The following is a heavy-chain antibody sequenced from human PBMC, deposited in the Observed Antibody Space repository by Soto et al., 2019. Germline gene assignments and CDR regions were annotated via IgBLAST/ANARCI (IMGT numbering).Heavy chain of an antibody. Sequence: ASVKVSCKASGYSFSGYGVHWVRRAPRQRFEWVGWINVAKGKTKYSQKFQGRVTVTRDTSASTVYMDLSGLRSEDTAVYYCTRDRAREGYFGMDVWGQGTTVTVSS. CDR1: GYSFSGYG. J-gene: IGHJ6*02. D-gene: IGHD5-12*01. V-gene: IGHV1-3*01. CDR3: TRDRAREGYFGMDV. CDR2: INVAKGKT.